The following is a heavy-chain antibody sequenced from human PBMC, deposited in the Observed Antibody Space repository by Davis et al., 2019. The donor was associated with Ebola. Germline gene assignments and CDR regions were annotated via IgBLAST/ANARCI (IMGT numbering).Heavy chain of an antibody. J-gene: IGHJ6*02. CDR3: ARRILGDSRGAVDV. Sequence: PGGSLRLSCAASGFTFSDYYMSWIRQAPGKGLEWVSYISSSGEITFYADSVKGRFTISRDNAKDSLYLHMNSLRDDDMAVYYCARRILGDSRGAVDVWGQGTTVTVSS. V-gene: IGHV3-11*04. CDR1: GFTFSDYY. D-gene: IGHD2-15*01. CDR2: ISSSGEIT.